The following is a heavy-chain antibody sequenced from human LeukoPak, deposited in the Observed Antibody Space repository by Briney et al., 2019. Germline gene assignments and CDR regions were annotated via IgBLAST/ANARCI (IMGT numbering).Heavy chain of an antibody. D-gene: IGHD6-19*01. V-gene: IGHV2-70*11. CDR1: GFSLSTSGMC. J-gene: IGHJ6*02. CDR3: ARMSIAVAGAYYYYYGMDV. Sequence: SGPTLVKHTQTLTLTCTFSGFSLSTSGMCVSWIRQPPGKALEWLARIDWDDDKHYSTSLKTRLTISKDTSKNQVVLTMTNMDPVDTATYYCARMSIAVAGAYYYYYGMDVWGQGTTVTVSS. CDR2: IDWDDDK.